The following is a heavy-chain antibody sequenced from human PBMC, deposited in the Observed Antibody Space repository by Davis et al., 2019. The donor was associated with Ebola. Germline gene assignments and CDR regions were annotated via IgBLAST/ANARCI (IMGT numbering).Heavy chain of an antibody. Sequence: GGSLRLSCAASGFTFSDYYMSWIRQAPGKGLEWVSYISSSGSTIYYADSVKGRFTISRDNAKNSLYLQMNSLRAEDTAVYYCTRDNLYYYDTSGYHDVFDMWGQGTMVTVSS. CDR1: GFTFSDYY. V-gene: IGHV3-11*04. CDR2: ISSSGSTI. D-gene: IGHD3-22*01. J-gene: IGHJ3*02. CDR3: TRDNLYYYDTSGYHDVFDM.